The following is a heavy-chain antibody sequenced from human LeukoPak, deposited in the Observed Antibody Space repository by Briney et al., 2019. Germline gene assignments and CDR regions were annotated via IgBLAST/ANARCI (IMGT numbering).Heavy chain of an antibody. CDR1: GGSISSYY. J-gene: IGHJ5*02. CDR2: IYYSGST. CDR3: ARDGVVAINWFDP. V-gene: IGHV4-59*12. D-gene: IGHD3-22*01. Sequence: SETLSLTCTVSGGSISSYYWSWIRQPPGKGLEWIGYIYYSGSTNYNPSLKSRVTISVDTSKNQFSLKLSSVTAADTAVYYCARDGVVAINWFDPWGQGTLVTVSS.